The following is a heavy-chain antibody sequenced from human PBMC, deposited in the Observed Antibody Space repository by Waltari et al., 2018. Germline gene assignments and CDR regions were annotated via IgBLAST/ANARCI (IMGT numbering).Heavy chain of an antibody. Sequence: QVQLQQSGPGLVKPSETLSLTCTVSGYSISTSYYWGWIRQPPGQGLEWIGSMCRSVTTYYSPLLKSRVTISRDTSNNQFSLKLTSVTAAGTAVYYCARLGVSGNYGTGSGYDYWGQGTLVTVSS. J-gene: IGHJ4*02. CDR2: MCRSVTT. CDR1: GYSISTSYY. CDR3: ARLGVSGNYGTGSGYDY. D-gene: IGHD3-10*01. V-gene: IGHV4-38-2*02.